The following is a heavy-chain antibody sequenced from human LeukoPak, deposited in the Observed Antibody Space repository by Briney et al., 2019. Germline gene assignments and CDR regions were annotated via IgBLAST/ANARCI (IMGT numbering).Heavy chain of an antibody. Sequence: GASVKVSCKASGYTFTGYYMHWVRQAPGQGLEWMGWINPNSGGTNYAQKFQGRVTMTRDTSISTAYMELSRLRSDDTAVYYCARASSSSSTTNHMYYFDYWGQGTLVTVSS. CDR2: INPNSGGT. J-gene: IGHJ4*02. V-gene: IGHV1-2*02. CDR3: ARASSSSSTTNHMYYFDY. CDR1: GYTFTGYY. D-gene: IGHD6-6*01.